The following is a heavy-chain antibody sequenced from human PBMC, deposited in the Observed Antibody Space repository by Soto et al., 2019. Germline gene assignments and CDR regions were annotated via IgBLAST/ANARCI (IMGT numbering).Heavy chain of an antibody. CDR3: AREPGYYDSSGYGIAYSDY. CDR1: GYTFTGYY. J-gene: IGHJ4*02. Sequence: ASVKVSCKASGYTFTGYYMHWVRQAPGQGLEWMGWINPNSGGTNYAQKFQGRVTMTRDTSISTAYMELSRLRSDDTAVYYCAREPGYYDSSGYGIAYSDYWGQGALVTVSS. D-gene: IGHD3-22*01. CDR2: INPNSGGT. V-gene: IGHV1-2*02.